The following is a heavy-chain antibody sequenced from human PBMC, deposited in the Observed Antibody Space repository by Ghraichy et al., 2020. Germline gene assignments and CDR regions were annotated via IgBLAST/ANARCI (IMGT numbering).Heavy chain of an antibody. J-gene: IGHJ4*02. V-gene: IGHV3-15*04. CDR2: IEAKADGWAT. CDR3: TTADPIIRVLTATSQGAFDY. CDR1: GFTFSSAW. D-gene: IGHD4/OR15-4a*01. Sequence: GGSLRLSCAASGFTFSSAWMSWVRQAPGKGLEWLGRIEAKADGWATHYAAPLKGRFTISRDDSKDTMYLQMNSLKIEDTGVYYCTTADPIIRVLTATSQGAFDYWGQGTLVTFSA.